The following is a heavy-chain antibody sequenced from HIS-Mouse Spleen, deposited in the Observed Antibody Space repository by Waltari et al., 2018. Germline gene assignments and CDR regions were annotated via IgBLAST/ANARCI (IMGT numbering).Heavy chain of an antibody. J-gene: IGHJ4*02. CDR1: GGSISSYY. D-gene: IGHD3-10*01. Sequence: QVQLQESGPGLVKPSETLSLTCTVSGGSISSYYWSWIRQPPGKGLEWIGYIYYSGSTNYNPSLKSRVTISVDTSKNPFSLKLSSVTAADTAVYYCARWAYGSGSYYIDYWGQGTLVTVSS. CDR3: ARWAYGSGSYYIDY. V-gene: IGHV4-59*08. CDR2: IYYSGST.